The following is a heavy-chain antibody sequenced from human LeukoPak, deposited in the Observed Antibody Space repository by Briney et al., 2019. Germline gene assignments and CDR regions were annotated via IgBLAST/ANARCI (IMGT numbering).Heavy chain of an antibody. J-gene: IGHJ5*02. D-gene: IGHD3-22*01. CDR1: GGSISSGGYS. V-gene: IGHV4-30-2*01. CDR3: ARGPYYYDSSGYYTLDP. CDR2: IYHSGST. Sequence: PSQTLSLTCAVSGGSISSGGYSWSWIRQPPGKGLEWIGYIYHSGSTYYNPSLKSRVTISVDRSKNQFSLKLSSVTAADTAVYYCARGPYYYDSSGYYTLDPWGQGTLVTVS.